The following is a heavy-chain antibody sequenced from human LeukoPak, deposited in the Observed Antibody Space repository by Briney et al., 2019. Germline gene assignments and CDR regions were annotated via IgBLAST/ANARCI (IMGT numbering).Heavy chain of an antibody. CDR3: ASPSYYYDRSGYYLDY. CDR1: GGTFSSYA. CDR2: IIPILGIA. Sequence: SVKVSCRASGGTFSSYAISWVRQAPGQGLEWMGRIIPILGIANYAQKFQGRVTITADKSTSTAYMELSSLRSEDTAVYYCASPSYYYDRSGYYLDYWGQGTLVTVSS. V-gene: IGHV1-69*04. D-gene: IGHD3-22*01. J-gene: IGHJ4*02.